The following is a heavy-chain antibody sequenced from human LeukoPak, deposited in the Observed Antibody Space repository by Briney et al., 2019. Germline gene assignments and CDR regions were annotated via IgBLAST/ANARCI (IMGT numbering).Heavy chain of an antibody. J-gene: IGHJ3*02. D-gene: IGHD3-9*01. CDR1: GFTFSSYS. Sequence: PGASLRLSCAASGFTFSSYSMNWVRQAPGKGLEWVSSISSSSSYIYYADSVKGRFTISRDNAKNSLYLQMNSLRAEDTAVYYCARARYFDWLAPDFDAFDIWGQGTMVTVSS. CDR2: ISSSSSYI. CDR3: ARARYFDWLAPDFDAFDI. V-gene: IGHV3-21*01.